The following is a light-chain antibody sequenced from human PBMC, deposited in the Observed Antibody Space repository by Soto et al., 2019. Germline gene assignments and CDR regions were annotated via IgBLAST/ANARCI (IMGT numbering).Light chain of an antibody. J-gene: IGLJ1*01. V-gene: IGLV2-14*01. Sequence: QSALTQPASVSGSPGQSITISCTGTNSDVGGYNYVSWYQHHPGKAPQLVIYEVSDRPSGVSNRFSGSKSGNTASLTISGLQAEDEADYYCSSYSGSTTLDVFGTGTKVTVL. CDR2: EVS. CDR1: NSDVGGYNY. CDR3: SSYSGSTTLDV.